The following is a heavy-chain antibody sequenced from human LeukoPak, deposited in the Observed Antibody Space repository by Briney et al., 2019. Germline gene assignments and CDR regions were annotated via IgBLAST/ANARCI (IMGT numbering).Heavy chain of an antibody. J-gene: IGHJ4*02. CDR1: GYTFTGYY. CDR3: ARDNDYGDPFFDY. V-gene: IGHV1-2*02. CDR2: INPNSGGT. Sequence: ASVKVSCKASGYTFTGYYMHWVRQAPGQGLEWMGWINPNSGGTNYAQKFQGRVTMTRDTSISTAYMELRSLRSDDTAVYYCARDNDYGDPFFDYWGQGTLVTVSS. D-gene: IGHD4-17*01.